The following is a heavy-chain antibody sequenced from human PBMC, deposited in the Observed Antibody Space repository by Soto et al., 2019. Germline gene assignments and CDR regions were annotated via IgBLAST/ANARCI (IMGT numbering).Heavy chain of an antibody. D-gene: IGHD2-2*01. J-gene: IGHJ6*02. CDR2: IKQDGSEK. CDR3: ARDSCSSTSCFYYYYYGMDV. CDR1: GFTFSSYW. V-gene: IGHV3-7*03. Sequence: VGSLRLSCAASGFTFSSYWMSWVRQAPGKGLEWVANIKQDGSEKYYVDSVKGRFTIPRDNAKNSLYLQMNSLRAEDTAVYYCARDSCSSTSCFYYYYYGMDVWGQGTTVTVSS.